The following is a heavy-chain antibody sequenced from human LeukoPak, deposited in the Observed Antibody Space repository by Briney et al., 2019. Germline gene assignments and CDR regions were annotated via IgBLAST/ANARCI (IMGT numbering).Heavy chain of an antibody. CDR1: GFTFNNAW. J-gene: IGHJ4*02. CDR3: ASRAVSGTYYVYYFDY. D-gene: IGHD1-26*01. CDR2: VKTKTDGGTT. Sequence: PGGSLRLSCAASGFTFNNAWMSWVRQAPNKGLEWVGRVKTKTDGGTTDYAAPVKGRFTISRDDSKDTLYLQMNSLRVEDTAVYYCASRAVSGTYYVYYFDYWGQGTQVTVSS. V-gene: IGHV3-15*05.